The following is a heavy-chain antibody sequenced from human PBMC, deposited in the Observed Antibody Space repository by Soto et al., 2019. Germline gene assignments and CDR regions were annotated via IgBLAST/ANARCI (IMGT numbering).Heavy chain of an antibody. Sequence: GGSVRLSCAASGFTFSSYWMSWVRQAPGKGLEWVANIKQDGSEKYYVDSVKGRFTISRDNAKNSLYLQMNSLRAEDTAVYYCERDRSYYYYYMDVWCKGITVNVSS. V-gene: IGHV3-7*01. J-gene: IGHJ6*03. CDR2: IKQDGSEK. D-gene: IGHD6-6*01. CDR1: GFTFSSYW. CDR3: ERDRSYYYYYMDV.